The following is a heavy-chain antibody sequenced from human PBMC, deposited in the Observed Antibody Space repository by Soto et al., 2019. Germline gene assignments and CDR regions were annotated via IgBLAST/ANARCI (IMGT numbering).Heavy chain of an antibody. CDR2: LYNSGTT. Sequence: SETLSLTCTVSGASIRSDYWIWIRQPPGRGLEWIGFLYNSGTTNYNPSLKSRVTISGDTSKNQFSLNLRSVTAADTAVYYCGRDGSGRPATNWGQGILVTVSS. CDR1: GASIRSDY. J-gene: IGHJ4*02. V-gene: IGHV4-59*01. D-gene: IGHD3-10*01. CDR3: GRDGSGRPATN.